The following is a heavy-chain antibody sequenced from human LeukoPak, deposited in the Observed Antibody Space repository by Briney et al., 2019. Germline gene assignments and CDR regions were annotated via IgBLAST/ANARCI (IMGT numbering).Heavy chain of an antibody. V-gene: IGHV3-48*03. CDR3: ARDARGYGDYYFDY. J-gene: IGHJ4*02. CDR1: GFNFRTHA. CDR2: VSSTGSTI. D-gene: IGHD4-17*01. Sequence: GGSLRPSCSASGFNFRTHAMNWVRQAPGKGLEWVSYVSSTGSTIYYADSVKGRFTISRDNAKNSLYLQMNSLRVEDTAVYYCARDARGYGDYYFDYWGQGTLVTVSS.